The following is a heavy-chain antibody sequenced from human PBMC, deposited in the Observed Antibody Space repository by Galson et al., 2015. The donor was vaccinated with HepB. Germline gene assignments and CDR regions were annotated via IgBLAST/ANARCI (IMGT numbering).Heavy chain of an antibody. CDR1: GYTLTELS. Sequence: SVKVSCKVSGYTLTELSMHWVRQAPGKGLEWMGGFDPEDGETIYAQKFQGRVTMTEDTSTDTAYMELSSLRSEDTAVYYCATERGYSYGQPAGYYGMDVWGQGTTVTVSS. J-gene: IGHJ6*02. D-gene: IGHD5-18*01. CDR2: FDPEDGET. CDR3: ATERGYSYGQPAGYYGMDV. V-gene: IGHV1-24*01.